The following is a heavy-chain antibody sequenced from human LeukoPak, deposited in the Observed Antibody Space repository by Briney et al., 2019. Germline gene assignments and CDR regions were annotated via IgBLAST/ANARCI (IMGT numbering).Heavy chain of an antibody. Sequence: GGSLRLSCAASGFTVSTFAMNWVRQAPGKGLAGASGIIGNAGRTYYADSVKGRSTISRDNSKNTLYLQMNSLKVEDTGTYYCAKDYTPDGLYDIDYWGQGTQVTVSS. CDR2: IIGNAGRT. J-gene: IGHJ4*02. V-gene: IGHV3-23*01. CDR3: AKDYTPDGLYDIDY. D-gene: IGHD3-9*01. CDR1: GFTVSTFA.